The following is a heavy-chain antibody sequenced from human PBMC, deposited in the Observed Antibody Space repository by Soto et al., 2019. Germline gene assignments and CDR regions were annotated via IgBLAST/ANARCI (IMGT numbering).Heavy chain of an antibody. CDR1: GFSLSTTGVG. Sequence: QITLKESGPTLVKPTQTLTLTCTFSGFSLSTTGVGVGWIRQPPGKALEWLAIIYWDDDKRYSPSLKSRLTITKYTSNNQVVLTMTIMYPVDTATYYCARESRRFFDCWGQGTLVTVSS. V-gene: IGHV2-5*02. CDR2: IYWDDDK. D-gene: IGHD2-2*01. J-gene: IGHJ4*02. CDR3: ARESRRFFDC.